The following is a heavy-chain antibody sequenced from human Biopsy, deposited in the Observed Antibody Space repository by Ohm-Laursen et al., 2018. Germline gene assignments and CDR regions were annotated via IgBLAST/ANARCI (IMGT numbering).Heavy chain of an antibody. CDR1: GDSISSGGTY. CDR3: ARDRGYYSDRTVPGYFDL. CDR2: VYYTGST. V-gene: IGHV4-61*03. Sequence: SEALSLTCTVSGDSISSGGTYWSWIRQPPGKGLEWIGYVYYTGSTDYNPSLQSRVTISVDTSKNHFSLRLRSVTPADTAIYYCARDRGYYSDRTVPGYFDLWGRGTLVTVSS. J-gene: IGHJ2*01. D-gene: IGHD3-22*01.